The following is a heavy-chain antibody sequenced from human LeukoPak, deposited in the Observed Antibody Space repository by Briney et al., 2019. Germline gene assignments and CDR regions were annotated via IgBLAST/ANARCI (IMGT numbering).Heavy chain of an antibody. D-gene: IGHD3-3*01. CDR2: LSGSGAGT. CDR1: GFTFSSYA. CDR3: AKAELGVDTFFDY. V-gene: IGHV3-23*01. J-gene: IGHJ4*02. Sequence: GGSLRLSCAASGFTFSSYAMHWVRQAPGRGLEWVATLSGSGAGTYYSDSVQGRFTISRDNSKRTLFLQMNSLRAEDTAFYYCAKAELGVDTFFDYWGQGTLVTVSS.